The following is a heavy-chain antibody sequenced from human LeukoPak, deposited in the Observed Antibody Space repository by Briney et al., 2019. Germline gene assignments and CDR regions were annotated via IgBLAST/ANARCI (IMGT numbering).Heavy chain of an antibody. Sequence: SETLSLTCSVSGGSVSSGNYYWGWIRQPPGKGLEWIGYIYYTGSTDYNPSLKSRVTISVDTSKNQFSLRLSSVTAADTAVYYCAQKQWVPYYFHYWGQGTLVTVSS. CDR1: GGSVSSGNYY. V-gene: IGHV4-61*01. CDR3: AQKQWVPYYFHY. CDR2: IYYTGST. D-gene: IGHD1-26*01. J-gene: IGHJ4*02.